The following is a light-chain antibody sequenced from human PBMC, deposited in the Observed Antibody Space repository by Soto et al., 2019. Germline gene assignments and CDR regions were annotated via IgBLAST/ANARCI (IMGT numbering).Light chain of an antibody. Sequence: DIVLTQSPGTLSLSPGERATLSCRASQSVSDNHLAWYQQKPGQAPRLLIYRASRRATDIPDRFSGSGSGTEFSLTISRLEPEDFAVYYCQQYGSSPRFTFGPGPKWIS. CDR1: QSVSDNH. V-gene: IGKV3-20*01. CDR2: RAS. CDR3: QQYGSSPRFT. J-gene: IGKJ3*01.